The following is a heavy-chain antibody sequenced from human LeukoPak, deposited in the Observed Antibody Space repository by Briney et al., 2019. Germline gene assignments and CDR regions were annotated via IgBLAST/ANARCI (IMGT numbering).Heavy chain of an antibody. CDR3: AREKGVRGYYGSGSSLDY. D-gene: IGHD3-10*01. V-gene: IGHV3-73*01. CDR2: IRSKANNYAT. CDR1: GFTFSGSV. Sequence: GGSLRLSCAASGFTFSGSVIHWVRQASGKGLEWVGRIRSKANNYATAYTASVKGRFTVSRDDSKNTAYLQMNSLRAEDTAVYYCAREKGVRGYYGSGSSLDYWGQGTLVTVSS. J-gene: IGHJ4*02.